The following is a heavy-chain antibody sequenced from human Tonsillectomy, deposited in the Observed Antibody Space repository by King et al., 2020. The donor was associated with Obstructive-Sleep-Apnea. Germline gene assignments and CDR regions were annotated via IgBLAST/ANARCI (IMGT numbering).Heavy chain of an antibody. D-gene: IGHD4-23*01. CDR1: GFTLDLYA. Sequence: QLVESGGGLVQPGGSLRLSCEVSGFTLDLYAMHWVRHAPGKGLEWVSGFSLDTNRIDYADSVKGRFTVSRDKAKNSLYLQMNSLRPEDTALYYCGKDLTPGGMDVWGQGTTVTVSS. CDR2: FSLDTNRI. V-gene: IGHV3-9*01. J-gene: IGHJ6*02. CDR3: GKDLTPGGMDV.